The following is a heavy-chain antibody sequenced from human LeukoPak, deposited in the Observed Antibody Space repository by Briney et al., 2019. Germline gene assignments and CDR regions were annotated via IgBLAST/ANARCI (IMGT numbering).Heavy chain of an antibody. CDR2: NYKSGST. Sequence: SETLSLTCTVSGGSISSYYWSWIRQPPGKGLEWIGNNYKSGSTNYNPSLKSRVTMSVDTYKNQFSLRLNSVTAADTAVYYCARLSTGPYGLGAFDIWGQGTMVTVSS. CDR3: ARLSTGPYGLGAFDI. V-gene: IGHV4-59*08. CDR1: GGSISSYY. D-gene: IGHD1-1*01. J-gene: IGHJ3*02.